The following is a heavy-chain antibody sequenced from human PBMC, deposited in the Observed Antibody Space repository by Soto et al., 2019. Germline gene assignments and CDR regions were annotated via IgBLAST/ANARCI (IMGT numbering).Heavy chain of an antibody. Sequence: PSETLSLTCTVSGGSISSSSYYWGWIRQPPGKGLEWIGSIYYSGSTYYNPSLKSRVTISVDTSKNQFSLKLSSVTAADTAVYYCARHRRIFGVVIITLIFDYWGQGTLVTVSS. CDR3: ARHRRIFGVVIITLIFDY. CDR1: GGSISSSSYY. D-gene: IGHD3-3*01. V-gene: IGHV4-39*01. J-gene: IGHJ4*02. CDR2: IYYSGST.